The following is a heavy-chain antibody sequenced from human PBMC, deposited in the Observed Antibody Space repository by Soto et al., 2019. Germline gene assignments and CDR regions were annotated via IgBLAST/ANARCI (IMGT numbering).Heavy chain of an antibody. D-gene: IGHD2-21*02. CDR1: GGSISSSSYY. CDR2: IYYSGST. CDR3: ARQEVPRAYCGGDCYSNAFDI. V-gene: IGHV4-39*01. Sequence: SETLSLTCTVSGGSISSSSYYWGWIRQPPGKGLDWIGSIYYSGSTYYNPSLKSRVTISVDTSKNQFSLKLSSVTAADTAVYYCARQEVPRAYCGGDCYSNAFDIWGQGTMVTVSS. J-gene: IGHJ3*02.